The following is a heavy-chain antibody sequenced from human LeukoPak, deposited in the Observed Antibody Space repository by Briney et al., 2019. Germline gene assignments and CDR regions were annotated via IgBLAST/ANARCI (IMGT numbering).Heavy chain of an antibody. V-gene: IGHV4-4*02. D-gene: IGHD6-19*01. CDR1: GGSISSSNW. CDR2: IYHSGST. CDR3: ARDPKYSSGVY. Sequence: PSGTLSLTCAVSGGSISSSNWWSWVRQPPGKGLEWIGEIYHSGSTFYNPSLESRVTISVDTSKNQFSLKLSSVTAADTAVYYCARDPKYSSGVYWGQGTLVTVSS. J-gene: IGHJ4*02.